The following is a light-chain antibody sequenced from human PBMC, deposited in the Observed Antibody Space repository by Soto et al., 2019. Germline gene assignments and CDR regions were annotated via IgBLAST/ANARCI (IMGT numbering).Light chain of an antibody. CDR1: QGVLESNNKNY. Sequence: DIVMTQSPDSLAVSLGERATINCKSSQGVLESNNKNYLAWFQQKPGQPPKLLIYWASTRESGVPDRFGGSGSGTNFTHTISSLQTEDVAVYYCQQYYRPPVTFGQGTRLEIK. CDR2: WAS. CDR3: QQYYRPPVT. V-gene: IGKV4-1*01. J-gene: IGKJ5*01.